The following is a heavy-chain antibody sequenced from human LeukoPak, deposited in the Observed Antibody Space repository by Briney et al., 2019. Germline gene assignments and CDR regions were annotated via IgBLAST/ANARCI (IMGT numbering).Heavy chain of an antibody. CDR3: ARSMTFDY. CDR2: IYPGDSET. CDR1: GYSFTTSW. V-gene: IGHV5-51*01. J-gene: IGHJ4*02. D-gene: IGHD2-8*01. Sequence: KIGESLKISCKGSGYSFTTSWIGWVRQMPGKGLEWMGTIYPGDSETRYSPSFQGQVTISADKSISTAYLQWSSLRASDTAIYYCARSMTFDYWGQGTLVTVSS.